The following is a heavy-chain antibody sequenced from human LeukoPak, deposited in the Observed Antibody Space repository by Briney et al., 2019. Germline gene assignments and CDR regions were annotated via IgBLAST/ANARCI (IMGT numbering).Heavy chain of an antibody. D-gene: IGHD2-2*02. V-gene: IGHV3-11*05. J-gene: IGHJ5*02. CDR1: GFTFSDYY. CDR2: ISTTSTYT. CDR3: ARDWNCSSSICYTDRNWFDP. Sequence: PGGSLRLSCAASGFTFSDYYMSWIRQAPGKGLEWVSYISTTSTYTDYADSVKGRFTISRDNAKNLLYLQMNSLRPEDTAVYYCARDWNCSSSICYTDRNWFDPWGQGTLVTVSS.